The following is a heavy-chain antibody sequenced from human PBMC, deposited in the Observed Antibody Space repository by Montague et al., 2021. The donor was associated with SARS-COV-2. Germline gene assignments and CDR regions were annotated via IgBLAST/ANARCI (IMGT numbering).Heavy chain of an antibody. D-gene: IGHD3-9*01. V-gene: IGHV2-70*01. J-gene: IGHJ6*02. CDR2: IDWDDDK. Sequence: PALVKPTQTLTLTCTFSGFSLSTSGMCVSWIRQPPGKALEWLALIDWDDDKYYSTSLKTRLTISKDTSKNQVVLTMTNMDPVDTATYYCARMVTIFSLGGYYYYGMDVGGQGTTVTVSS. CDR1: GFSLSTSGMC. CDR3: ARMVTIFSLGGYYYYGMDV.